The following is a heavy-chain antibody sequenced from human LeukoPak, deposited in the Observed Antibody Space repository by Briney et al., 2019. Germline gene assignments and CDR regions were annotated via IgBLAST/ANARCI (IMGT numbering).Heavy chain of an antibody. Sequence: GGSLRLSCAASEFTFSSYAMQWVRQAPGKGLEWVSGISASGGSTWYADSVKGRFTISRDNSKNTLYLQMNSLRAEDTAVYYCAKYVSAKGPPYALDLWGQGTTVTVSS. V-gene: IGHV3-23*01. D-gene: IGHD2/OR15-2a*01. J-gene: IGHJ6*02. CDR2: ISASGGST. CDR1: EFTFSSYA. CDR3: AKYVSAKGPPYALDL.